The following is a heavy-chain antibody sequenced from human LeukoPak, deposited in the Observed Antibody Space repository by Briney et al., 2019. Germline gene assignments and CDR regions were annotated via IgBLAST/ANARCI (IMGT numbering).Heavy chain of an antibody. CDR3: AREELVVVPAALDY. J-gene: IGHJ4*02. D-gene: IGHD2-2*01. Sequence: GGSLRLSCAASGFTFSSYGMHWVRQAPGKGLEWVAAIWYDGSNKYYADSVKGRFTISRDNSKNTLYLQMNSLRAEDTAVYYCAREELVVVPAALDYWGQGTLVTVSS. CDR2: IWYDGSNK. V-gene: IGHV3-33*01. CDR1: GFTFSSYG.